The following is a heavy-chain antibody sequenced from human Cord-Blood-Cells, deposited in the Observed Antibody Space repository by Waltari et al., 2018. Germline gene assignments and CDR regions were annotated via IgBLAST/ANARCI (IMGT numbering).Heavy chain of an antibody. Sequence: QVPLGQSGAEVKKPGSAVKVAGQASGGTFSSYATSRVRQAPGQGLEWMGGIIPIFGTANYAQKFQGRVTITADESTSTAYMELSSLRSEDTAVYYCARLGPEDSPFLNWFDPWGQGTLVTVSS. CDR3: ARLGPEDSPFLNWFDP. CDR1: GGTFSSYA. J-gene: IGHJ5*02. D-gene: IGHD3-22*01. CDR2: IIPIFGTA. V-gene: IGHV1-69*12.